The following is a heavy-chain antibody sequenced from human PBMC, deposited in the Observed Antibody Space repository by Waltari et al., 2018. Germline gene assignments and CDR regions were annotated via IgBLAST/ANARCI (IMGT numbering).Heavy chain of an antibody. J-gene: IGHJ6*02. CDR2: IYYSGST. CDR1: GGSISSSSYY. V-gene: IGHV4-39*07. D-gene: IGHD6-13*01. Sequence: QLQLQESGPGLVKPSETLSLTCTVSGGSISSSSYYWGWIRQPPGKGLEWIGSIYYSGSTYYNPSLKSRVTISVDTSKNQFSLKLSSVTAADTAVYYCARDGTAAGSYYYYGMDVWGQGTTVTVSS. CDR3: ARDGTAAGSYYYYGMDV.